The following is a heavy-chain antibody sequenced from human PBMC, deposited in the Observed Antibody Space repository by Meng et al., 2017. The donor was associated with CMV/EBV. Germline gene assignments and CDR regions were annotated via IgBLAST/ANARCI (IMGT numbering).Heavy chain of an antibody. CDR2: IYYSGST. CDR1: GGSVSSGSYY. Sequence: SETLSLTCTVSGGSVSSGSYYWSWIRQPPGKGLEWIGYIYYSGSTNYNPSLKSRVTISVDTSKNQLSLKLRSVTAADTAVYYCARVTGYCSSTSCPNWFDPWGQGTLVTVSS. J-gene: IGHJ5*02. D-gene: IGHD2-2*01. CDR3: ARVTGYCSSTSCPNWFDP. V-gene: IGHV4-61*01.